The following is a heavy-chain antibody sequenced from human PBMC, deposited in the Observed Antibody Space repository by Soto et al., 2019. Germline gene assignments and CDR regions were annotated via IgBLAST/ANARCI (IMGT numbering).Heavy chain of an antibody. V-gene: IGHV4-30-4*01. CDR1: GGSISSGDYY. D-gene: IGHD3-22*01. CDR2: IYYSGST. Sequence: SSETLSLTCTVSGGSISSGDYYWSWIRQPPGKGLEWIGYIYYSGSTYYNPSLKSRVTISVDTSKNQFSLKLSSVTAADTAVYYCARGGGGITMIVVVIGAFDIWGQGTMVTVS. CDR3: ARGGGGITMIVVVIGAFDI. J-gene: IGHJ3*02.